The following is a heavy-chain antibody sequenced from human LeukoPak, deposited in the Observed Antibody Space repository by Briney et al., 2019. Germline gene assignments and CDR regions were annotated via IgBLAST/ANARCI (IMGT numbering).Heavy chain of an antibody. CDR1: GFTFSDYY. CDR2: ISSSGSTI. Sequence: PGGSLRLSCAASGFTFSDYYLSWIRQAPGKGLEWVSYISSSGSTIYYADSVKGRFTISRDNAKNSLYLQMNSLRAEDTAVYYCARDQMGDGYGYLVQAYYYYGMDVWGQGTTVTVSS. CDR3: ARDQMGDGYGYLVQAYYYYGMDV. V-gene: IGHV3-11*01. J-gene: IGHJ6*02. D-gene: IGHD5-18*01.